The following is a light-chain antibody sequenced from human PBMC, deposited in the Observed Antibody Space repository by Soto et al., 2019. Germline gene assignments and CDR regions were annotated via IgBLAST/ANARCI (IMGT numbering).Light chain of an antibody. CDR3: SSYTSSSTLLYV. V-gene: IGLV2-14*01. J-gene: IGLJ1*01. Sequence: QSVLTQPASVSGSPGQSITISCTGTSSDVCGYSYVSWYQQHPDKAPKLMIYDVSNRPSGVSNRFSGSKSGNTASLTISGLQAEDEADYYCSSYTSSSTLLYVFGTGTKVTVL. CDR1: SSDVCGYSY. CDR2: DVS.